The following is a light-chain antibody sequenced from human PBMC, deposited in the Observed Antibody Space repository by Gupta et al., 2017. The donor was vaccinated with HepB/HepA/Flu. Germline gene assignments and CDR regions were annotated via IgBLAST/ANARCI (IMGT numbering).Light chain of an antibody. CDR1: RRDVGSRKL. V-gene: IGLV2-23*02. Sequence: QSALSQDDSVSGSSGQWVTIYCTGTRRDVGSRKLVSWYQQHPGKAAKLISYEVNKWPSGVSNLFSCSKSGNTASLTIAGLQAEDEADYYCCSYAGPFSWVFGGGTKLTVL. CDR2: EVN. J-gene: IGLJ3*02. CDR3: CSYAGPFSWV.